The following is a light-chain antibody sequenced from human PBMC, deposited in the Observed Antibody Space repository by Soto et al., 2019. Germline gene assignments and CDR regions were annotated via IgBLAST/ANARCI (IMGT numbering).Light chain of an antibody. CDR1: SSDVGGYTS. CDR2: EVS. CDR3: SAYTSDSTYV. Sequence: QSALTQPPSLSGSPGQSITISCTGTSSDVGGYTSVSWYQQHPGKAPKLVIYEVSDRPSGVSSRFSGSKSGNTASLTISGLQAEDEADYYCSAYTSDSTYVFGTGTKLTFL. J-gene: IGLJ1*01. V-gene: IGLV2-14*01.